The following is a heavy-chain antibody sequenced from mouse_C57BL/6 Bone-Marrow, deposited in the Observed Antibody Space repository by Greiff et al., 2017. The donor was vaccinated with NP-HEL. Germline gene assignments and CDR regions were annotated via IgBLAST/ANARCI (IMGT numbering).Heavy chain of an antibody. CDR1: GFTFSSYG. J-gene: IGHJ2*01. CDR2: ISSGGSYT. V-gene: IGHV5-6*01. Sequence: EVQRVESGGDLVKPGGSLKLSCAASGFTFSSYGMSWVRQTPDKRLEWVATISSGGSYTYYPDSVKGRFTISRDNAKNTLYLQMSSLKSEDTAMDYCARQTYGSSYDYWGQGTTLTVSS. CDR3: ARQTYGSSYDY. D-gene: IGHD1-1*01.